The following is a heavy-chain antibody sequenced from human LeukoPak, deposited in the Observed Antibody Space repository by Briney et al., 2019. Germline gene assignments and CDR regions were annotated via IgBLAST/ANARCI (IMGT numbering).Heavy chain of an antibody. CDR3: ARLSAAAPGSYDY. CDR1: GFTFSSYW. V-gene: IGHV3-7*01. CDR2: IKQDGSEK. D-gene: IGHD3-10*01. Sequence: PGGSLRLSCAASGFTFSSYWMSWVRQAPGKGLEWVASIKQDGSEKYCVDSVKGRFTISRDNANNSLYLQMNSLRAEDTAVYYCARLSAAAPGSYDYWGQGTLVTVSS. J-gene: IGHJ4*02.